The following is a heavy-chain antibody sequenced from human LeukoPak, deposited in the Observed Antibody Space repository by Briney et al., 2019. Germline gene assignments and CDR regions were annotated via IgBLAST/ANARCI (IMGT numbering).Heavy chain of an antibody. Sequence: PGGSLRLSCAASGFTFSSYAMSWVRQAPGKGLEWVSAISGSGGSTYYADSVEGRFTISRDNSENTLYLQMNSLRAEDTAVYYCAKDGCSSTSCYADYWGQGTLVTVSS. CDR1: GFTFSSYA. CDR3: AKDGCSSTSCYADY. CDR2: ISGSGGST. V-gene: IGHV3-23*01. D-gene: IGHD2-2*01. J-gene: IGHJ4*02.